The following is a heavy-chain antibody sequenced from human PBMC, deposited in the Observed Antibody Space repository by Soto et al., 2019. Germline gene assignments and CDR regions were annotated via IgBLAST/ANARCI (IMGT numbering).Heavy chain of an antibody. CDR3: SHIGVTIVRGALDALDI. Sequence: QITLKESGPTLVKPTQTLTLTCTFSGFSLSTSGVGVGWIRQPPGKALEWLALIYWDDDKRYSPSLKSRLTITKDTSKNQVVLTMTNMAPVDTATYCCSHIGVTIVRGALDALDICGHGTTVTVSS. CDR1: GFSLSTSGVG. J-gene: IGHJ3*02. CDR2: IYWDDDK. D-gene: IGHD3-10*01. V-gene: IGHV2-5*02.